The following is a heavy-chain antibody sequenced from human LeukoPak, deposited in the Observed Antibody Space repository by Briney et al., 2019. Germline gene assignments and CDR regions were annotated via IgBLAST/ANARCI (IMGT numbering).Heavy chain of an antibody. Sequence: SETLSLTCTVSGGFISSGSYYWSWIRQPAGKGLEWIGRIYTSGSTNYNPSLKSRVTISVDTSKNQFSLKLSSVTAADTAVYYCARAGEVVPAAPYYYYYMDVWGKGTTVTVSS. CDR2: IYTSGST. D-gene: IGHD2-2*01. CDR1: GGFISSGSYY. V-gene: IGHV4-61*02. J-gene: IGHJ6*03. CDR3: ARAGEVVPAAPYYYYYMDV.